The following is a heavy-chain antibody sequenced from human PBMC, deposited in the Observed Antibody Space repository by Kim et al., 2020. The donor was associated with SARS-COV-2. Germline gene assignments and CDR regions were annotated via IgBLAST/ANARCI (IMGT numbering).Heavy chain of an antibody. CDR3: ARGTWGGGGWGYGSGQYNRFDP. CDR1: GYTFTSSH. V-gene: IGHV1-46*03. J-gene: IGHJ5*02. CDR2: INPSGGST. Sequence: ASVKVSCKPSGYTFTSSHIQWVRQAPGQGLEWMGIINPSGGSTIYAQKLQGRVTMTRDTSTGTVYMELSSLRSEDTALYYCARGTWGGGGWGYGSGQYNRFDPWGQGTLVTVSS. D-gene: IGHD3-10*01.